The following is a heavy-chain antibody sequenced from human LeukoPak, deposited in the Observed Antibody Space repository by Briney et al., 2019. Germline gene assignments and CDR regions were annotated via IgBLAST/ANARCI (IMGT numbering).Heavy chain of an antibody. D-gene: IGHD1-26*01. CDR2: ISSSSSYI. CDR3: ARDGSFQVGPYYYYGMDV. Sequence: GGSLRLSCAASGFTFSSYSMNWVRQAPGKGLEWVSSISSSSSYIYYADSVKGRFTISRDNAKNSLYLQMNSLRAEDTAVYYCARDGSFQVGPYYYYGMDVRGQGTTVTVSS. V-gene: IGHV3-21*01. J-gene: IGHJ6*02. CDR1: GFTFSSYS.